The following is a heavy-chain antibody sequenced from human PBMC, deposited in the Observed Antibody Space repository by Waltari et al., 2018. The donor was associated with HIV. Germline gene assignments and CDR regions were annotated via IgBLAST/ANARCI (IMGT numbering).Heavy chain of an antibody. Sequence: EVQLVESGGGLVQPGRSLRLTCTNSGFNFDDYAMHWIRQAPGKGLGWVAGSRWSSNGLGYADSVRGRFTISRDNAKNSLYLQMDSLRAEDTALYYCARDSRGFRGYEGNWFDPWGQGTLVTVSS. CDR2: SRWSSNGL. V-gene: IGHV3-9*01. CDR3: ARDSRGFRGYEGNWFDP. J-gene: IGHJ5*02. CDR1: GFNFDDYA. D-gene: IGHD5-12*01.